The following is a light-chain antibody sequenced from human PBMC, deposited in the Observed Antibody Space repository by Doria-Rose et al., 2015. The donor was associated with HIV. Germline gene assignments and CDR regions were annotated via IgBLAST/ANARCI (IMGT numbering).Light chain of an antibody. CDR3: HQYGTSWT. V-gene: IGKV3-20*01. Sequence: EIVMTQSPGTLSLSPGERATLSCRASQSFSITYLAWYQQTPGQAPSLLIYDGSTRATGIPDRFSASGSGTDFTLTINRLEPEDFALYYCHQYGTSWTFGQGTKVEI. CDR1: QSFSITY. J-gene: IGKJ1*01. CDR2: DGS.